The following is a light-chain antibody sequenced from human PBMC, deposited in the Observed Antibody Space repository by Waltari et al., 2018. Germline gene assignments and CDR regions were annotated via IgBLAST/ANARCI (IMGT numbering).Light chain of an antibody. CDR1: SLRRYY. V-gene: IGLV3-19*01. J-gene: IGLJ2*01. CDR2: GPD. CDR3: HSRETLSTRL. Sequence: SSDLTQDPSLSVALGQTVRITCQGDSLRRYYASWYQQRPGQAPILVLYGPDNRPSGIPDRFSGSTSGNTASLTITGAQAEDEADYYCHSRETLSTRLVGGGTRLTV.